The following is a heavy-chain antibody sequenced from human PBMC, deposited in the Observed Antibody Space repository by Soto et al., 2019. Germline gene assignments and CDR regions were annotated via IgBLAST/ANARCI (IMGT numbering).Heavy chain of an antibody. CDR2: ISGSGGST. CDR3: ARRSSSWYFDY. V-gene: IGHV3-23*01. D-gene: IGHD6-13*01. CDR1: GFTFSSYA. J-gene: IGHJ4*02. Sequence: EVQLLESGGGLVQPGGSLRLSCAASGFTFSSYAMNWVRQAPGKGLEWVSVISGSGGSTYYADSVKGRFTISRDNSKKRLYRQMNSLRCEDTGVYYCARRSSSWYFDYWGQGTLVPVSS.